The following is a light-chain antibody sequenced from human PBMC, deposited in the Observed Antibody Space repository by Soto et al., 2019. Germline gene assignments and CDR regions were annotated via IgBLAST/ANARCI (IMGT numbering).Light chain of an antibody. CDR3: QQYGSSPPIT. CDR1: QSVSSNY. Sequence: IVLTQAPGTLSLSPLERATLSCSSIQSVSSNYLAWYQQKPGQAPRLLIYGASGRATGIPDRFGGSGSGTDFTLTISRLEPEDFAVYYCQQYGSSPPITFGQGTRLEIK. V-gene: IGKV3-20*01. CDR2: GAS. J-gene: IGKJ5*01.